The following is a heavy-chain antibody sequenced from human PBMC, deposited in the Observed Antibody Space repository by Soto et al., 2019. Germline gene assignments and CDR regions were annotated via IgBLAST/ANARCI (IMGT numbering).Heavy chain of an antibody. D-gene: IGHD2-15*01. J-gene: IGHJ5*02. CDR3: ARDQCSGGSCYSGWFDP. CDR2: IWYDGSNK. V-gene: IGHV3-33*01. Sequence: QVQLVESGGGVVQPGRSLRLSCAASGFTFSSYGMHWVRQAPGKGLVWVAVIWYDGSNKYYADSVKGRFNISRDNSKNTLYLQMNSLRAEDTAVYYCARDQCSGGSCYSGWFDPWGQGTLVTVSS. CDR1: GFTFSSYG.